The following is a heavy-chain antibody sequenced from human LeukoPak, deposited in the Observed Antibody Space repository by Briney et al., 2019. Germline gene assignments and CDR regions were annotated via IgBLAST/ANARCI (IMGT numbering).Heavy chain of an antibody. CDR3: ASRGGSLNY. J-gene: IGHJ4*02. Sequence: GSLRLSCAASGFTFSSYGMSWVRQPPGKGLEWIGEIYHSGSTNYNPSLKSRVTISVDKSKNQFSLKLSSVTAADTAVYYCASRGGSLNYWGQGTLVTVSS. D-gene: IGHD3-10*01. CDR1: GFTFSSYGM. V-gene: IGHV4-4*02. CDR2: IYHSGST.